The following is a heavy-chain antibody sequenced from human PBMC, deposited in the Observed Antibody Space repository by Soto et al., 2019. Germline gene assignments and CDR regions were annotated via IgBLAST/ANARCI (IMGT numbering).Heavy chain of an antibody. J-gene: IGHJ3*02. Sequence: QVQLQQWGAGLLKPSETLSLTCAVYGGFVSSGSYYWSWIRQPPGKGLEWIGEMSHSGGTHFNPSLKSRVTISVDTSKNQFSLKMISVTAADTALYYCARVERGTATTVVDAFDIWVPGTMVTVSS. CDR1: GGFVSSGSYY. CDR3: ARVERGTATTVVDAFDI. D-gene: IGHD1-1*01. CDR2: MSHSGGT. V-gene: IGHV4-34*01.